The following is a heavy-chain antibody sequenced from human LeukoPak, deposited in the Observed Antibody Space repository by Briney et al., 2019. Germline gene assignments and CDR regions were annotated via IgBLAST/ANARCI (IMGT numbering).Heavy chain of an antibody. Sequence: SETLSLTCTVSGGSFSSSSYYWGWIRQPPGKGLEWIGSIFYSGSTYYNPSLQSRVTISVDTSKNQFSLKLSSVTAADTAVYYCARQSFTMVWEINWLDPWGQGTLVTVSS. D-gene: IGHD3-10*01. V-gene: IGHV4-39*01. J-gene: IGHJ5*02. CDR3: ARQSFTMVWEINWLDP. CDR1: GGSFSSSSYY. CDR2: IFYSGST.